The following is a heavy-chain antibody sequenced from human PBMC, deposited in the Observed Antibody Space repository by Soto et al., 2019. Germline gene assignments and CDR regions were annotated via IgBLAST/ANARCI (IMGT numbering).Heavy chain of an antibody. J-gene: IGHJ6*02. Sequence: GGSLRLSCAASGFTFRSYDMHWVRQAPGKGLEWMGVISFDGIKKYYADSVKGRFTISRDSSKNKLYLQMNSLRAEDTAVYYCATPIVAAGYYGMDVWGQGTTVTVSS. CDR2: ISFDGIKK. CDR3: ATPIVAAGYYGMDV. CDR1: GFTFRSYD. V-gene: IGHV3-30*03. D-gene: IGHD6-13*01.